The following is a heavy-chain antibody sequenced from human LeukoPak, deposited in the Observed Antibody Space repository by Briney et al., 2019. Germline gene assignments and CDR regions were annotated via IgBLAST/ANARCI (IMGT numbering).Heavy chain of an antibody. CDR2: ISGSGSRT. Sequence: PGGSLRLSCAASIFTFINYAMSWVRQAPGKGLEWVSAISGSGSRTYYADSVKGRFTISRDNSNNTLYLQMNSLRVEDTAVYYCAKAGGATYYYYYHMDVWGKGTTVTVSS. J-gene: IGHJ6*03. CDR1: IFTFINYA. D-gene: IGHD1-26*01. CDR3: AKAGGATYYYYYHMDV. V-gene: IGHV3-23*01.